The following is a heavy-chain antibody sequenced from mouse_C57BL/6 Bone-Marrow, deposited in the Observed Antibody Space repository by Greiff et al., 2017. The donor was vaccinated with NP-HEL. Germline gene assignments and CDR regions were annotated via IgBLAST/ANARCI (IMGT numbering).Heavy chain of an antibody. J-gene: IGHJ3*01. CDR2: IYPGDGDT. CDR3: VRRGCAY. V-gene: IGHV1-82*01. Sequence: QVQLQQSGPELVKPGASVKISCKASGYAFSSSWMNWVKQRPGKGLEWIGRIYPGDGDTNYNGKFKGKATLTADKSSSTAYMQLSSLTSEDSAVYFCVRRGCAYWGQGTLVTVSA. CDR1: GYAFSSSW.